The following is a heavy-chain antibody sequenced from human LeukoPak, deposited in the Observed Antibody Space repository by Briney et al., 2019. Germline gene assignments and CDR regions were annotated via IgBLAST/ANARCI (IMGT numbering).Heavy chain of an antibody. Sequence: ASMKVSCKASGFTFTNYFMHWVRQAPGQGLEWVGMIKPSDGTTRYAQRFQGRVTTTSDTSTTTLYMDLSSLRAEDTAVYYCARAVDQDFDYWGQGTLVTVSS. CDR2: IKPSDGTT. V-gene: IGHV1-46*01. CDR3: ARAVDQDFDY. J-gene: IGHJ4*02. D-gene: IGHD5-12*01. CDR1: GFTFTNYF.